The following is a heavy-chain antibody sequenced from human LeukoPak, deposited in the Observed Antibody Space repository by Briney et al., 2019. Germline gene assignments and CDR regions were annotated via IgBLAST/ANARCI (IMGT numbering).Heavy chain of an antibody. CDR2: IWYDGSNK. Sequence: HPGGSLRLSCAASGFTFSSYGMHWVRQAPGKGLEWVAVIWYDGSNKYYADSVKGRFTISRDNSKNTLYLQMNSLRAEDTAVYYCARKGRSGYWGDYWGQGTLVTVSS. CDR1: GFTFSSYG. CDR3: ARKGRSGYWGDY. J-gene: IGHJ4*02. D-gene: IGHD3-22*01. V-gene: IGHV3-33*01.